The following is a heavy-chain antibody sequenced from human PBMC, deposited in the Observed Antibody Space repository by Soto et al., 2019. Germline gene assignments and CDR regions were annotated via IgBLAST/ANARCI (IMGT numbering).Heavy chain of an antibody. CDR3: ARVGGVAVRVFDY. Sequence: SETLSLTCTVYGGSISGYYWSWIRQPPGKGLEWIGHMYYSGSTNYNPSLKSRATISVDTSKNQFSLKLSSVTAADTAVYYCARVGGVAVRVFDYWGQGTLVTVSS. CDR1: GGSISGYY. CDR2: MYYSGST. V-gene: IGHV4-59*01. D-gene: IGHD3-16*01. J-gene: IGHJ4*02.